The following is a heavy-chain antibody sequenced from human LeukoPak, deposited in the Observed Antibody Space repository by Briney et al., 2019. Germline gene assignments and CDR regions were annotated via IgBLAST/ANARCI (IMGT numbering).Heavy chain of an antibody. D-gene: IGHD5-24*01. J-gene: IGHJ4*02. V-gene: IGHV4-61*02. CDR3: ARAVGRWLQLPNFDY. CDR2: IYTSGST. Sequence: SETLSLTCTVSGGSISSGSYYWSWIRQPAGKGLEWIGRIYTSGSTHYNPSLKSRVTISVDTSKNQFSLKLSSVTAADTAVYYCARAVGRWLQLPNFDYWGQGTLVTVSS. CDR1: GGSISSGSYY.